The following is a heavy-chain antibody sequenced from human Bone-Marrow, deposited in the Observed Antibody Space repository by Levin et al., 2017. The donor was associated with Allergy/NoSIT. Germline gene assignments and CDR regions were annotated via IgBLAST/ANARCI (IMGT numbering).Heavy chain of an antibody. D-gene: IGHD3-10*01. Sequence: ASETLSLTCSVSGGSITSYYWSWIRQPPGKRLEWIGYISNSGSTKYNPSLKGRVTISIDTSKNQFSLKVTSVTAADTAVYYCARSVGSGSYFDYWGQGILVTVSS. CDR2: ISNSGST. V-gene: IGHV4-59*01. CDR1: GGSITSYY. CDR3: ARSVGSGSYFDY. J-gene: IGHJ4*02.